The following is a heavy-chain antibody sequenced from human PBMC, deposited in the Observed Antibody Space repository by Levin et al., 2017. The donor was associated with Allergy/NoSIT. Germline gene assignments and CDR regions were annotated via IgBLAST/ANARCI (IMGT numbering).Heavy chain of an antibody. J-gene: IGHJ4*02. Sequence: GGSLRLSCAASGFTFSSYAMHWVRQAPGKGLEWVAAISYDGSNKYNADSVKGRFTISRDNSKNTLYLQMNSLRAEDTAVYYCARGSQGIQLWCPLDYWGQGTLVTVSS. D-gene: IGHD5-18*01. V-gene: IGHV3-30-3*01. CDR1: GFTFSSYA. CDR3: ARGSQGIQLWCPLDY. CDR2: ISYDGSNK.